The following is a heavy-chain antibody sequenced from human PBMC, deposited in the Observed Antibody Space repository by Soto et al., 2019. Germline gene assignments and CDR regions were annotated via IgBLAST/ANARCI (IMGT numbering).Heavy chain of an antibody. CDR2: IYYSGST. J-gene: IGHJ4*02. CDR3: ARLNVAARSYFDF. D-gene: IGHD6-6*01. CDR1: GVSVSGSYY. Sequence: PSETLSLTCTVSGVSVSGSYYWSWIRQPPGKGLEWIGYIYYSGSTNNNPSLKGRVTISIAASKNQFSLKLNSVTAADTAVYYCARLNVAARSYFDFWGQGTLVTVYS. V-gene: IGHV4-61*01.